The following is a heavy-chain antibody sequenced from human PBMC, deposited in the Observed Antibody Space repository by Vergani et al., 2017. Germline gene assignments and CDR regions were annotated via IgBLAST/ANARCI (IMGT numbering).Heavy chain of an antibody. J-gene: IGHJ6*02. CDR1: GGTFSSYT. V-gene: IGHV1-69*08. CDR3: ARESFGGGGGGMDV. Sequence: QVQLVQSGAEVKKPGSSVKVSCKASGGTFSSYTISWVRQAPGQGLEWMGRIIPILGIANYAQKFQGRVTITADKSTSTAYMELSSLRSEDTAVYYCARESFGGGGGGMDVWGQGTTVTVSS. D-gene: IGHD3-16*01. CDR2: IIPILGIA.